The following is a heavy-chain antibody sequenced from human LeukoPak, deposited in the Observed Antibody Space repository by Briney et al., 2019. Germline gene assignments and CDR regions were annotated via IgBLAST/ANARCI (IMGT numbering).Heavy chain of an antibody. CDR1: GGTFSSYA. Sequence: SAKVSCKASGGTFSSYAISWVRQAPGQGLEWMGGIIPIFGTANYAQKFQGRVTITADKSTSTAYMELSSLRSEDTAVYYCARDRGEDILTGYYDYWGQGTLVTVSS. D-gene: IGHD3-9*01. CDR2: IIPIFGTA. CDR3: ARDRGEDILTGYYDY. V-gene: IGHV1-69*06. J-gene: IGHJ4*02.